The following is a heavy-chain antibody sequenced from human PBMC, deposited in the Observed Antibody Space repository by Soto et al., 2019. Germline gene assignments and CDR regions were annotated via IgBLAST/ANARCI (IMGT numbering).Heavy chain of an antibody. V-gene: IGHV5-51*01. D-gene: IGHD4-4*01. Sequence: PGEFLMISCKGSGYSFTSYWIGWVRQMPGKGLEWMWIIYPGDSDTRYSPSFQGQVTISADKSIRPAYLKWSSLKASDTAMYYCARVFANYIFPRYYYYNFGMDVWGQGTTVRVSS. CDR3: ARVFANYIFPRYYYYNFGMDV. CDR1: GYSFTSYW. J-gene: IGHJ6*02. CDR2: IYPGDSDT.